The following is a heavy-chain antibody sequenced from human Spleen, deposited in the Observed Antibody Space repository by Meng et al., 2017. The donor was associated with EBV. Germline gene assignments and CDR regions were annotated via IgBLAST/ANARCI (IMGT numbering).Heavy chain of an antibody. CDR1: GSTFPTYA. D-gene: IGHD3-16*01. J-gene: IGHJ4*02. V-gene: IGHV3-30-3*02. Sequence: LVGSGVGVVQLGRSLRLPCAMSGSTFPTYAMHWVRQAPGKGLEWVAVISSDGGNINYADSVKGRFTISRDNSRNTLSLQMNSLRGADTAVYYCAAVGGSCFDHWGQGTLVTVSS. CDR2: ISSDGGNI. CDR3: AAVGGSCFDH.